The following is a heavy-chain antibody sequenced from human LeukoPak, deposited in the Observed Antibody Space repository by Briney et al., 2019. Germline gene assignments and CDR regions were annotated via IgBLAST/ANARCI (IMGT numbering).Heavy chain of an antibody. CDR3: ARDQSGYDFDAFDI. CDR1: GGSISSYY. J-gene: IGHJ3*02. V-gene: IGHV4-59*01. Sequence: SETLSLTCTVSGGSISSYYWSWIRQPPGKGLEWIGYIYYSGSTNYNPSLKSRVTISVDTSKNQFSLKLSSVTAADTAVYYCARDQSGYDFDAFDIWGQGTMVTVSS. D-gene: IGHD5-12*01. CDR2: IYYSGST.